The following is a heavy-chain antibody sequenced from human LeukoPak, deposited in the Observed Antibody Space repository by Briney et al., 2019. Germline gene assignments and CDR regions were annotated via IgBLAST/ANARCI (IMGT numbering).Heavy chain of an antibody. CDR1: GFTFSSYA. J-gene: IGHJ4*02. CDR3: AKYSGLSYYDSSGYYLWEYYFDY. Sequence: GGSLRLSCAAPGFTFSSYAMSWVRQSPGKGREGVSAISGSGGNTYYADSVKGRFTISRDNSKNTLYLQMNSLRAEDTAVYYCAKYSGLSYYDSSGYYLWEYYFDYWGQGTLVTVSS. CDR2: ISGSGGNT. V-gene: IGHV3-23*01. D-gene: IGHD3-22*01.